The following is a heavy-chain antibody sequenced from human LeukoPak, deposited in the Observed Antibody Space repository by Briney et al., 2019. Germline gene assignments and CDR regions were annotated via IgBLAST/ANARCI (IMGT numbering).Heavy chain of an antibody. D-gene: IGHD6-19*01. Sequence: ASVKVSCKASGYTFTSYGISWVRQAPGQGLEWMGWISAYNGNTNYAQKFQGRVTMTRDTSITTAYMDLSRLTSDDTAVYYCARDPLTSGWSPSYDYWGQGTLVTVSS. CDR3: ARDPLTSGWSPSYDY. CDR2: ISAYNGNT. V-gene: IGHV1-18*01. CDR1: GYTFTSYG. J-gene: IGHJ4*02.